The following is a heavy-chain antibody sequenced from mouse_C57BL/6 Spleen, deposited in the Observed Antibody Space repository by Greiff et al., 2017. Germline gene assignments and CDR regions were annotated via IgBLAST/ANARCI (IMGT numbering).Heavy chain of an antibody. CDR1: GFTFSSYG. D-gene: IGHD2-3*01. CDR3: AREDGYYSMDY. Sequence: DVMLVESGGDLVKPGGSLKLSCAASGFTFSSYGMSWVRQTPDKRLEWVATISSGGSYTYYPDSVKGRFTISRDNAKNTLYLKMSSLKSEDTAMYYCAREDGYYSMDYWGQGTSVTVSS. J-gene: IGHJ4*01. V-gene: IGHV5-6*02. CDR2: ISSGGSYT.